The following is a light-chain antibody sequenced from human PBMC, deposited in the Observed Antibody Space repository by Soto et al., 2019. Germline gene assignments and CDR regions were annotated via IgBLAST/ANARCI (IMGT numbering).Light chain of an antibody. CDR2: SNN. Sequence: QSVLTQPPSASGTPGQRVTISCSGSSSNIGSNTVNWYQQLPGTAPKLLIYSNNQRPSGVPDRFSGSKSGTSASLAISGLQSEDEADYDCAAWDDGLNGGVFGGGTKLTVL. J-gene: IGLJ3*02. CDR3: AAWDDGLNGGV. CDR1: SSNIGSNT. V-gene: IGLV1-44*01.